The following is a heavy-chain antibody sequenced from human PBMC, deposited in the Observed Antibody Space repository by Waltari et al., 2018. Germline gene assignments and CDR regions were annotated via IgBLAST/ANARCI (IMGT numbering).Heavy chain of an antibody. V-gene: IGHV4-59*01. J-gene: IGHJ4*02. CDR1: GGSTSRYY. CDR3: ARDSGKGGSYSAVLDH. Sequence: QVQLQESGPGLVKPSETLSLTCTVSGGSTSRYYWSWIRQSPGKGLEWIGYIYSSGITNYNPSLKRRVTMSLDTSKIHFSLKLSSVTAADTALYYCARDSGKGGSYSAVLDHWGQGTLVIVSS. CDR2: IYSSGIT. D-gene: IGHD1-26*01.